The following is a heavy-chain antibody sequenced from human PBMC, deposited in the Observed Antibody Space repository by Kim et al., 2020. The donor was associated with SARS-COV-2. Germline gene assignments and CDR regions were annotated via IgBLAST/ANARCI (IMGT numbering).Heavy chain of an antibody. V-gene: IGHV4-39*01. CDR1: FFSLLSSSYY. CDR2: IYYSGST. CDR3: ARLLVRGVIITD. J-gene: IGHJ4*02. Sequence: LSLPFPFSFFSLLSSSYYWGWIRQPPGKGLEWIGSIYYSGSTYYNPSLKSRVTISVDTSKNQFSLKLSSVTAADTAVYYCARLLVRGVIITDWGQGTLVTVSS. D-gene: IGHD3-10*01.